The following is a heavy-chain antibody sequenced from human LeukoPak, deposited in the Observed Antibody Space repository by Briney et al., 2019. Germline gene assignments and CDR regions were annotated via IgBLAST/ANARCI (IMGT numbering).Heavy chain of an antibody. J-gene: IGHJ4*02. CDR3: ARDPTTVVTLPYYFDD. CDR1: GGSFIGSH. V-gene: IGHV4-34*01. D-gene: IGHD4-23*01. Sequence: PSETLSLTCAVSGGSFIGSHWNWIRQPPGKGLEWIGEINHSGNTNYNPSLKSRVTISVDTSKNQFSLKLRSVTAAGTAVYYCARDPTTVVTLPYYFDDWGQGTLVTVSS. CDR2: INHSGNT.